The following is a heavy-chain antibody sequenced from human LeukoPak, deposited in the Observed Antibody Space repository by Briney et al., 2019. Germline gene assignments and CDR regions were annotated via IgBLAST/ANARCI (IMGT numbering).Heavy chain of an antibody. CDR3: ATNTCYYDSSGLLDY. V-gene: IGHV1-24*01. D-gene: IGHD3-22*01. CDR2: FDPEDGET. Sequence: ASVKVSCKVSGYTLTELSMHWVRQAPGKGLEWMGGFDPEDGETIYAQKFQGRVTMTEDTSTDTAYMELSSLRSEDTAVYYCATNTCYYDSSGLLDYWGQGTLVTVSS. J-gene: IGHJ4*02. CDR1: GYTLTELS.